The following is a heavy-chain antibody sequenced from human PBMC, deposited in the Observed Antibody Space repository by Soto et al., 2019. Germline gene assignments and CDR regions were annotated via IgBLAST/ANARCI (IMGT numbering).Heavy chain of an antibody. CDR3: ARVRGYFDWLLYTSPPYGMDV. D-gene: IGHD3-9*01. CDR1: GFTFSSYG. Sequence: PGGSLRLSCAASGFTFSSYGMHWVRQAPGKGLEWVAVISYDGSNKYYADSVKGRFTISRDNAKNSLYLQMNSLRAEDTAVYYCARVRGYFDWLLYTSPPYGMDVWGQGTTVTVSS. V-gene: IGHV3-30*03. J-gene: IGHJ6*02. CDR2: ISYDGSNK.